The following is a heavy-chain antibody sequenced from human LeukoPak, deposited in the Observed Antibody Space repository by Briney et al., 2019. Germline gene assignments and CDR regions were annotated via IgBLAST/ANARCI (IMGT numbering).Heavy chain of an antibody. V-gene: IGHV4-4*02. CDR1: GDSITSSYW. Sequence: SETLSLTCDVSGDSITSSYWWSWVRQPPGKGLEWIGYIYYSGSTNYNPSLKSRVTISVDTSKNQFSLKLSSVTAADTAVYYCARELGYCSGGSCYRYGFDPWGQGTLVTVSS. D-gene: IGHD2-15*01. CDR3: ARELGYCSGGSCYRYGFDP. CDR2: IYYSGST. J-gene: IGHJ5*02.